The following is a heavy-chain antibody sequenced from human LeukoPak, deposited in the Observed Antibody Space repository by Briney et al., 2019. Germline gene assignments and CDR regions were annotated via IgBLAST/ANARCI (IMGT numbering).Heavy chain of an antibody. CDR1: GFTVSSNY. Sequence: GGSLRLSCAASGFTVSSNYMSWVRQAPGKGLEWVSVIYSGGSTYYADFVKGRFTISRDNSKNTLYLQMNSLRAEDTAVYYCARDSLSSGWYYYGMDVWGQGTTVTVSS. V-gene: IGHV3-66*01. CDR3: ARDSLSSGWYYYGMDV. J-gene: IGHJ6*02. CDR2: IYSGGST. D-gene: IGHD6-19*01.